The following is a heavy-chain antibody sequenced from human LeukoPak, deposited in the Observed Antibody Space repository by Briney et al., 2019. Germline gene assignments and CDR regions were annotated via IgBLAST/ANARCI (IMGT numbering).Heavy chain of an antibody. CDR1: GFTFSSYA. CDR2: ISYDGSNK. CDR3: ARPLNYYDSSGYYYPLDY. D-gene: IGHD3-22*01. V-gene: IGHV3-30*04. J-gene: IGHJ4*02. Sequence: GRSLRLSCAASGFTFSSYAMHWVRQAPGKGLEWVAVISYDGSNKYYADSVKGRFTISRDNSKNTLYLQMNSLRAEDTAVYYCARPLNYYDSSGYYYPLDYWGQGTLVTVSS.